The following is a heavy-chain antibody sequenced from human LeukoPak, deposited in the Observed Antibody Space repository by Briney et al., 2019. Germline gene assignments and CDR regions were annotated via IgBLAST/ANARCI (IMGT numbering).Heavy chain of an antibody. D-gene: IGHD2-2*02. CDR2: INPNSGDT. CDR1: GYTFTSYA. V-gene: IGHV1-2*02. J-gene: IGHJ4*02. CDR3: ARDGASATIPYKPYYFDY. Sequence: ASVTVSCKASGYTFTSYAMNWVRQAPGQGLEWMGWINPNSGDTNFAHKFLGRVTMTRDTSISTAYMELSRLRFDDTAMYYCARDGASATIPYKPYYFDYWGQGTLVTVSS.